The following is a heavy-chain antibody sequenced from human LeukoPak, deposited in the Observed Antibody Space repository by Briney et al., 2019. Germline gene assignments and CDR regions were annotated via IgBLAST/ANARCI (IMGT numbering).Heavy chain of an antibody. J-gene: IGHJ4*02. D-gene: IGHD2-2*01. CDR3: ARVSTVPATAMYYFDY. V-gene: IGHV4-39*07. CDR2: IYHSGST. Sequence: SETLSLTCTVSGGSISSSSYYWGWIRQPPGKGLEWIGSIYHSGSTYYNPSLKSRVTISVDTSKNQFSLKLSSVTAADTAVYYCARVSTVPATAMYYFDYWGQGTLVTVSS. CDR1: GGSISSSSYY.